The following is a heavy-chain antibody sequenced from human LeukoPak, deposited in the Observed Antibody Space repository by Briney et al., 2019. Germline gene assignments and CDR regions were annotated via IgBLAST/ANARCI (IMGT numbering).Heavy chain of an antibody. CDR1: GFTVRSNY. Sequence: GGSLRLFCAASGFTVRSNYMSWVRQAPGKGLEWVSVIYSGGSTYYADSVKGRFTISRDNSKNTLYLQMNSLRAEDTAVYYCARAGAATGTFDYWGQGTLVTVSS. CDR3: ARAGAATGTFDY. J-gene: IGHJ4*02. CDR2: IYSGGST. D-gene: IGHD6-13*01. V-gene: IGHV3-53*01.